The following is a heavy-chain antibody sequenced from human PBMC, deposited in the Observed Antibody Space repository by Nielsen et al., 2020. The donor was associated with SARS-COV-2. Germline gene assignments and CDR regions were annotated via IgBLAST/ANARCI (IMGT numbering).Heavy chain of an antibody. CDR1: GGSISSDY. J-gene: IGHJ2*01. V-gene: IGHV4-59*01. Sequence: SETLSLTCTVSGGSISSDYWSWIRQPPGKGLEWIGYIHYSGSTNYNPSLKSRVTISVDTSKNQFSLKLSSVTAADTAVYYCARDLRGYDFWSGYSPYYWYFDLWGRGTLVTVSS. D-gene: IGHD3-3*01. CDR2: IHYSGST. CDR3: ARDLRGYDFWSGYSPYYWYFDL.